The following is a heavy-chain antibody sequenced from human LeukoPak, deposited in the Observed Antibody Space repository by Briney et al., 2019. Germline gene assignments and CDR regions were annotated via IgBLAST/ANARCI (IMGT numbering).Heavy chain of an antibody. CDR3: ANALRYFDWLY. V-gene: IGHV3-30*18. Sequence: GGSLRLSCAASGFTFSSYGMHWVRQAPGKGLEWVAVISYDGSNKYYADSVKGRFTISRDNSKNTLYLQMNSLRAEDTAVYYCANALRYFDWLYWGQGTLVTVSS. CDR2: ISYDGSNK. D-gene: IGHD3-9*01. CDR1: GFTFSSYG. J-gene: IGHJ4*02.